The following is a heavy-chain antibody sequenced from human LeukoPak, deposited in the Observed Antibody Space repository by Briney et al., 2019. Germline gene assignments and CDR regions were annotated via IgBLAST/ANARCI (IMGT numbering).Heavy chain of an antibody. V-gene: IGHV4-34*01. CDR1: GGSFSGYY. CDR3: ARGSPSTVVTAYYFDY. Sequence: SGTLSLTCAVYGGSFSGYYWSWIRQPPGKGLEWIGEINHSGSTNYNPSLKSRVTISVDTSKNQFSLKLSSVTAADTAVYYCARGSPSTVVTAYYFDYWGQGTLVTVSS. CDR2: INHSGST. J-gene: IGHJ4*02. D-gene: IGHD4-23*01.